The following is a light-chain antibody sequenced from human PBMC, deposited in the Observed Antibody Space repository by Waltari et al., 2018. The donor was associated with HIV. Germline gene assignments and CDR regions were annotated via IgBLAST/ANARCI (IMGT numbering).Light chain of an antibody. Sequence: QSALTQPPSASGTPGQRVTISCSGSSPYGVRHALYLYQKYPGWAPQLVIYRDNHRPPGVSDRFSGSKSGAAASLAISGLRSEDEADFYCSTWDDSLKDVLFGGGTKLTVL. CDR1: SPYGVRHA. CDR3: STWDDSLKDVL. J-gene: IGLJ2*01. CDR2: RDN. V-gene: IGLV1-47*01.